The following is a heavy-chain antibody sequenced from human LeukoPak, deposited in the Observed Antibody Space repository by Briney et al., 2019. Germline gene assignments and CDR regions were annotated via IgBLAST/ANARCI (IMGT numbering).Heavy chain of an antibody. D-gene: IGHD2-21*01. CDR2: MNSDGTVT. CDR1: GSTLSGYW. CDR3: ARYVVASACFDS. Sequence: GGSLRLSCAASGSTLSGYWMHWVRQAPGEGLVWVSRMNSDGTVTTYADSVGGRFTISRDNAKNTLYLQMSSLRAEDTAVYYCARYVVASACFDSWGQGTPVTVSS. V-gene: IGHV3-74*01. J-gene: IGHJ4*02.